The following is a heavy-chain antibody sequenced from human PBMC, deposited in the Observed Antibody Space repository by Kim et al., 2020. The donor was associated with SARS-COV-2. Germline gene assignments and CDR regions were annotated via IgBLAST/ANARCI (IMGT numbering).Heavy chain of an antibody. CDR1: GFTFSSYS. CDR2: ISSDGSST. Sequence: GGSLRLSCAASGFTFSSYSMHWVRQAPGKGLVWVSRISSDGSSTKYADSVKGRFTISRDNAKNTLYLQMNSLGAEDTAVYYCTIGDGHGFLRWGQGTLVTVSS. J-gene: IGHJ4*02. CDR3: TIGDGHGFLR. V-gene: IGHV3-74*01.